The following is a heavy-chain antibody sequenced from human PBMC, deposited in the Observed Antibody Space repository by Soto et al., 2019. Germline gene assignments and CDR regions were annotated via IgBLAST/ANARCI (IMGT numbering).Heavy chain of an antibody. J-gene: IGHJ4*02. CDR1: GFTVSSNY. CDR3: ARGDYSNYYFDY. Sequence: EVQLVESGGGLVQPGGSLRLSCAASGFTVSSNYMSWVRQAPGKGLEWVSVIYSGGSTYYADSVKGRFTISRDNSKNTLYLQMNSLRAEDTAVYYCARGDYSNYYFDYRGQGTLVTVSS. D-gene: IGHD4-4*01. V-gene: IGHV3-66*01. CDR2: IYSGGST.